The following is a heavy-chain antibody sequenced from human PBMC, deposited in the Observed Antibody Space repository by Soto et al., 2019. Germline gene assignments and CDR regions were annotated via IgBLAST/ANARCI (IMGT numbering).Heavy chain of an antibody. J-gene: IGHJ4*02. Sequence: VGSLRLSCAASGFTFSSYAMGWVRQGPGKGLEWVAVVSIGGSTHYADSVRGRFTISRDNSKNTLSLQMNSLTAEDTAVYFCAKRRGAGGHFDYWGQGAMVTVSA. V-gene: IGHV3-23*01. CDR2: VSIGGST. CDR3: AKRRGAGGHFDY. D-gene: IGHD2-15*01. CDR1: GFTFSSYA.